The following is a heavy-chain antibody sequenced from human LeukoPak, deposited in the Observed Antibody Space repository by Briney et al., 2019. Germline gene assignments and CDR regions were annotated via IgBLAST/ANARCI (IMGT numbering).Heavy chain of an antibody. CDR2: IYTSGST. CDR1: GGSISSGSYY. CDR3: ARDRAYYYDSNYYYYMDV. J-gene: IGHJ6*03. D-gene: IGHD3-22*01. V-gene: IGHV4-61*02. Sequence: SETLSLTCTVSGGSISSGSYYWSWIRQPAGKGLEWIGRIYTSGSTNYNPSLKSRVTISVDTSKNQFSLKLSSVTAADTAVYYCARDRAYYYDSNYYYYMDVWGKGTTVTVSS.